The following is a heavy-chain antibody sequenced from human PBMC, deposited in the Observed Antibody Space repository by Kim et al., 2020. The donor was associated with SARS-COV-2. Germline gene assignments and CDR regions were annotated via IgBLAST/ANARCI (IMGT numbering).Heavy chain of an antibody. CDR1: GFTFSSYW. V-gene: IGHV3-74*01. D-gene: IGHD5-12*01. Sequence: GGSLRLSCAASGFTFSSYWMHWVRQAPGKGLVWVSRINSDGSSTSYADSVKGRFTISRDNAKNTLYRQMNSLRSEDTAVYYCARDRGIVATMVYYYYYYGMAVWGQGTTVTVSS. J-gene: IGHJ6*02. CDR2: INSDGSST. CDR3: ARDRGIVATMVYYYYYYGMAV.